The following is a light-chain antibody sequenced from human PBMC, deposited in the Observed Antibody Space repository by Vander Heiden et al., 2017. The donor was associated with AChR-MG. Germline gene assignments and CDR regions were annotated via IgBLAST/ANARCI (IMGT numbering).Light chain of an antibody. J-gene: IGLJ2*01. CDR3: QSADSSGTYPLV. CDR1: ALPKQY. CDR2: NDS. Sequence: SYDLTQPPSVLVSPGQTARLPCSGDALPKQYAYWYQQKPGQAPVLLIVNDSERPSGIPERFSCSSSGTTATSTISGVQAEDEADYYCQSADSSGTYPLVFGGGTKLTVL. V-gene: IGLV3-25*03.